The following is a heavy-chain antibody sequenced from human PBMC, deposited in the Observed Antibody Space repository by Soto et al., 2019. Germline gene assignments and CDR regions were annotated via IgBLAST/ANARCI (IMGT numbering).Heavy chain of an antibody. D-gene: IGHD3-3*01. Sequence: SETLSLTCTFSGGSIRSYYWSWIRQPPGKGLEWIGYMYYSGRTEYNPSLQSRVTISVDTSKNQFSLMVSSVTAADTAVYYCAREVTWSGYFQTWGQGTLVTVSS. J-gene: IGHJ4*02. V-gene: IGHV4-59*01. CDR1: GGSIRSYY. CDR3: AREVTWSGYFQT. CDR2: MYYSGRT.